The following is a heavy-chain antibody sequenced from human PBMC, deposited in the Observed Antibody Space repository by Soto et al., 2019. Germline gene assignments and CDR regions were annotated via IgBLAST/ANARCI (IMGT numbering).Heavy chain of an antibody. CDR3: ARDWYDSSGYINWFDP. CDR1: GYTFTSYA. V-gene: IGHV1-3*01. CDR2: INAGNGNT. Sequence: QVPLVQSGAEVKKPGASVKVSCKASGYTFTSYAMHWVRQAPGQRLEWMGWINAGNGNTKYSQKFQGRVTITRDTSASTAYMELSSLRSEDTAVDYCARDWYDSSGYINWFDPWGQGTLVTVSS. D-gene: IGHD3-22*01. J-gene: IGHJ5*02.